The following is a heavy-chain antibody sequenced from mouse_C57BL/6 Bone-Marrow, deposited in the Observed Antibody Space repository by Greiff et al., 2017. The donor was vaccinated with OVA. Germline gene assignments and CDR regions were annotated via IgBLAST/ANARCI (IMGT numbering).Heavy chain of an antibody. CDR1: GFTFSDAW. V-gene: IGHV6-6*01. CDR2: IRNKANNHAT. Sequence: EVKLMESGGGLVQPGGSMKLSCAASGFTFSDAWMDWVRQSPEKGLEWVAEIRNKANNHATYYAESVKGRFTISRDDSKSSVYLQMNSLRAEDTGIYYCTTRGYYGSSYGCAYWGQGTLVTVSA. J-gene: IGHJ3*01. D-gene: IGHD1-1*01. CDR3: TTRGYYGSSYGCAY.